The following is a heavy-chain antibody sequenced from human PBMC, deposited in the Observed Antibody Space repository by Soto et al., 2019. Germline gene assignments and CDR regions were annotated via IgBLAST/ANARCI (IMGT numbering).Heavy chain of an antibody. V-gene: IGHV3-73*02. Sequence: EVQLVESGGGLVQPGGSLKLSCAASGFTFSGSAMHWVRQASGKGLEWVCRIRSKANSYATAYAASVKGRFTFSRDDSKNTAYLQMSSLKTEDTAVYYCTTRLDCGGDCYSELYYYGMDVWGQGTTVTVSS. CDR1: GFTFSGSA. J-gene: IGHJ6*02. CDR2: IRSKANSYAT. CDR3: TTRLDCGGDCYSELYYYGMDV. D-gene: IGHD2-21*02.